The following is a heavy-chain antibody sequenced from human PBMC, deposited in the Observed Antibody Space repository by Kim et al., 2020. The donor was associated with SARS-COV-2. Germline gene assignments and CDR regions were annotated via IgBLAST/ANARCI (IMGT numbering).Heavy chain of an antibody. CDR3: AHSVTADTSGYYLDY. Sequence: SGPTLVKPTQTLTLTCTFSGFSLSTGGVAVGWIRQPPGKALEWLALIFWDDEKRYSPSLATRLTITKDTSRNQVVLTMTNMDPVDTATYYCAHSVTADTSGYYLDYWGQGTLVTVSS. V-gene: IGHV2-5*02. CDR2: IFWDDEK. J-gene: IGHJ4*02. D-gene: IGHD3-22*01. CDR1: GFSLSTGGVA.